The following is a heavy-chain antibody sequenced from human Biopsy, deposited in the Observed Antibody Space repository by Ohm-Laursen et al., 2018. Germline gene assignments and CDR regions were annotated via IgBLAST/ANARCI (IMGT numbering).Heavy chain of an antibody. CDR2: ISSTGYT. Sequence: SDTLSLTCTVSNGSIRNYYWSWIRQPPGKGLEWIGFISSTGYTSYIPSLKSRVTISVDTSKNQFSLKVRSVTAADTAVYYCVRGVDYYDPYHYYALDVWGQGTSVTVSS. CDR1: NGSIRNYY. J-gene: IGHJ6*02. V-gene: IGHV4-59*12. CDR3: VRGVDYYDPYHYYALDV. D-gene: IGHD3-22*01.